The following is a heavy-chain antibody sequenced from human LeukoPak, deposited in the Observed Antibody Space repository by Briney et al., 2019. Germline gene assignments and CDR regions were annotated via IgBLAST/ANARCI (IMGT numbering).Heavy chain of an antibody. CDR2: IIPIFGTA. Sequence: SVKVSCKASVGTFSSYAISWVRQAPGQGLAWMGGIIPIFGTANYAQKFQGRVTITADESTSTAYMELSSLRSEDTAVYYCAREGSAFWSGPTRRNWFDPWGQGTLVTVSS. V-gene: IGHV1-69*13. CDR3: AREGSAFWSGPTRRNWFDP. J-gene: IGHJ5*02. D-gene: IGHD3-3*01. CDR1: VGTFSSYA.